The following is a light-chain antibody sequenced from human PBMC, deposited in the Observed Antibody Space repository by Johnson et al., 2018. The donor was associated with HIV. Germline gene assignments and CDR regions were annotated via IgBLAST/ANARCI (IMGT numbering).Light chain of an antibody. J-gene: IGLJ1*01. CDR3: GTWDSSLSAYV. V-gene: IGLV1-51*01. CDR2: DNN. CDR1: SSNIGNNY. Sequence: QSVLTQPPSVSAAPGQKVTISCSGSSSNIGNNYVSWYQQLPGTVSKLLIYDNNKRPSGIPDRFSGSKSGTSATLGITGLQTGDEADYYCGTWDSSLSAYVFGTGTKVTVL.